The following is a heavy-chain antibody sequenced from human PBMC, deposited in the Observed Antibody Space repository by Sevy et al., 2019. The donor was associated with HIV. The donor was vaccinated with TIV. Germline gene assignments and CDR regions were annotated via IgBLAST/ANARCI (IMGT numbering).Heavy chain of an antibody. CDR3: VRHLTNYLYWYFDL. CDR1: AGSISGSTNY. CDR2: LYYGGST. J-gene: IGHJ2*01. Sequence: SETLSLTCTVSAGSISGSTNYWGWIRQSPGKGLEWIGSLYYGGSTYLNPSLKSRVTTSVDTSKNQFSLKLNSVTAADTAVYYCVRHLTNYLYWYFDLWGRGALVTVSS. V-gene: IGHV4-39*01. D-gene: IGHD2-8*01.